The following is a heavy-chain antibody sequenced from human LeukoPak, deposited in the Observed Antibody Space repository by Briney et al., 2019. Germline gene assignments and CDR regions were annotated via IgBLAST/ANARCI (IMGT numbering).Heavy chain of an antibody. CDR3: ARSDTAMDDDWFDP. V-gene: IGHV3-21*01. CDR1: GFTFSSYS. J-gene: IGHJ5*02. D-gene: IGHD5-18*01. Sequence: GGSLRLSCAASGFTFSSYSMNWVRQAPGKGLEWVSSIISSSSYIYYADSVKGRFTISRDNAKNSLYLQMNSLRAEDTAVYYCARSDTAMDDDWFDPWGQGTLVTVSS. CDR2: IISSSSYI.